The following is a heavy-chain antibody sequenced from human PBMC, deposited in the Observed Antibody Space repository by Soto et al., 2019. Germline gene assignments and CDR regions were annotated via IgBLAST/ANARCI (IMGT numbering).Heavy chain of an antibody. CDR3: ARARGSSGVNDY. J-gene: IGHJ4*02. V-gene: IGHV3-11*01. D-gene: IGHD6-25*01. CDR2: ISSSGITI. CDR1: GFTFSDYY. Sequence: QVQLVESGGGLVKPGGSLRLSWAASGFTFSDYYMIWIRQAPGKRLEWVSYISSSGITIYYADSVKGRFTISRDNAKNALYLQMNSLSAEDTAVYYCARARGSSGVNDYWGQGTLVTVSS.